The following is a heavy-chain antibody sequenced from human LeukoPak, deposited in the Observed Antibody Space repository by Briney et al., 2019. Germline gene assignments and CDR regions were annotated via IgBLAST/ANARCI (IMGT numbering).Heavy chain of an antibody. D-gene: IGHD2-2*02. CDR2: IDPNSGGT. CDR3: TRDVCTGSSCYIRFDP. CDR1: GYTFNAYF. Sequence: GASVKVSCKASGYTFNAYFMHWVRQAPGQGLEWMGRIDPNSGGTNYAQKFQGRVTMTRDTSISTAYMELSRLRLDDTAVYYCTRDVCTGSSCYIRFDPWGQGTLVTVSS. J-gene: IGHJ5*02. V-gene: IGHV1-2*02.